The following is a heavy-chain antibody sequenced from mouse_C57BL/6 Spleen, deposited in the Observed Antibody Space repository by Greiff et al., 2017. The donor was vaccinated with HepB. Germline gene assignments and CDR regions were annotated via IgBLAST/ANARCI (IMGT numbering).Heavy chain of an antibody. D-gene: IGHD1-1*01. CDR3: ARDHTTVVGAY. CDR1: GFTFSSYA. Sequence: EVMLVESGGGLVKPGGSLKLSCAASGFTFSSYAMSWVRQTPEKRLEWVATISDGGSYTYYPDNVKGRFTISRDNAKNNLYLQMSHLKSEDTAMYYCARDHTTVVGAYWGQGTLGTVSA. CDR2: ISDGGSYT. J-gene: IGHJ3*01. V-gene: IGHV5-4*01.